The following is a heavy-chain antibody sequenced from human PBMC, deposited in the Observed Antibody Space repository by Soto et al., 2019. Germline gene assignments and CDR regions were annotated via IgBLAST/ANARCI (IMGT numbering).Heavy chain of an antibody. Sequence: QVQLVESGGGVVQPGRSLRLSCAASGFMFSSYAVHWVRQAPGKGLEWVAVKTYDESNKYYADSVKGRFTISRDNSKNTLYLQMNSLRAEDTAVYYCARAGGLLVDYWGQGTLVTVSS. CDR2: KTYDESNK. D-gene: IGHD1-26*01. J-gene: IGHJ4*02. CDR3: ARAGGLLVDY. V-gene: IGHV3-30-3*01. CDR1: GFMFSSYA.